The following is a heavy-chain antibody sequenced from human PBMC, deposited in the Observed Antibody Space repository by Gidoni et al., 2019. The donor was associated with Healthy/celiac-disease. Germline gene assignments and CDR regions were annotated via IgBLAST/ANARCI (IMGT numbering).Heavy chain of an antibody. Sequence: QVQLVQSGAEVTKPGASVTVSCKASGYTFTSYAINWVLQATGQGLEWMGWMNPNSGNTGYAQKFQGRVTMTRNTSISTAYMELSSLRSEDTAVYYCARGRFWSGYYPFPYYYYYGMDVWGQGTTVTVSS. CDR1: GYTFTSYA. CDR3: ARGRFWSGYYPFPYYYYYGMDV. CDR2: MNPNSGNT. V-gene: IGHV1-8*01. D-gene: IGHD3-3*01. J-gene: IGHJ6*02.